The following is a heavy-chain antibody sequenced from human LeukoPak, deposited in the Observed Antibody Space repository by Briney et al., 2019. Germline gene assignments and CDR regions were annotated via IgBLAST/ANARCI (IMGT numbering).Heavy chain of an antibody. D-gene: IGHD2-15*01. CDR2: IKKDGSEK. V-gene: IGHV3-7*03. CDR1: GFIFSGSW. CDR3: TTDTWYSAGH. J-gene: IGHJ4*02. Sequence: GGSLRLSCTASGFIFSGSWMAWIRQAPGKGPEWVAIIKKDGSEKYYVDSMKGRFTISRDNAKNSLFLQMNSLRTEDTAIYYCTTDTWYSAGHWGQGTLVTVSS.